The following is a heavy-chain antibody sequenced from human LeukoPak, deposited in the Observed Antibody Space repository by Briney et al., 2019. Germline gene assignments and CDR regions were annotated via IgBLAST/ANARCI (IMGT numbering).Heavy chain of an antibody. CDR1: GGSISSYY. J-gene: IGHJ4*02. V-gene: IGHV4-59*01. Sequence: SETLSLTCTVSGGSISSYYWNWIRQPPGEGLEWIGYIHYSGSTNYIPSLKSRVTISVDTSKNQFSLKLSSVTAADTAVHYCARDSYSGRAHFDSWGQGTLVTVSS. D-gene: IGHD5-12*01. CDR2: IHYSGST. CDR3: ARDSYSGRAHFDS.